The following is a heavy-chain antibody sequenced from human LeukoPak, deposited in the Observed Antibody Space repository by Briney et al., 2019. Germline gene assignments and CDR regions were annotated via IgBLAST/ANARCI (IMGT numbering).Heavy chain of an antibody. Sequence: GASVKVSCKASGYTFSNYGINWVRQAPGQGLEWMGWFSAYNGNTNYAPNLQGRVTMTTDTSTSTAYMELTSLRSEDTAVYYCARGVGGSSWYFDCWGQGSLVIVSS. J-gene: IGHJ4*02. CDR3: ARGVGGSSWYFDC. V-gene: IGHV1-18*01. CDR1: GYTFSNYG. CDR2: FSAYNGNT. D-gene: IGHD6-13*01.